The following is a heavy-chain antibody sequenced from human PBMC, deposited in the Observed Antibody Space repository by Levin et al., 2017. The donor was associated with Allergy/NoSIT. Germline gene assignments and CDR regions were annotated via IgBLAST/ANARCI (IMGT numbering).Heavy chain of an antibody. CDR2: ISWNSGSI. CDR1: GFTFDDYA. V-gene: IGHV3-9*01. D-gene: IGHD3-22*01. CDR3: AKSPDVYDSSGTDY. Sequence: SLKISCAASGFTFDDYAMHWVRQAPGKGLEWVSGISWNSGSIGYADSVKGRFTISRDNAKNSLYLQMNSLRAEDTALYYCAKSPDVYDSSGTDYWGQGTLVTVSS. J-gene: IGHJ4*02.